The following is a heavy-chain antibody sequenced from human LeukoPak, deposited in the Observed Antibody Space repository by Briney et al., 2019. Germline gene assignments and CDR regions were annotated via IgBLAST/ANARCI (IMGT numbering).Heavy chain of an antibody. D-gene: IGHD3-10*01. V-gene: IGHV4-39*01. J-gene: IGHJ4*02. CDR2: IYYSGST. Sequence: SETLSLTCTVSGGSISSSSYYWGWIRQPPGKGLEWIGSIYYSGSTYYNPSLKSRVTISVDTSKNQFSLKLSSVTAADTAVYYCVIGPYYHVFDYWGQGTLVTVSS. CDR1: GGSISSSSYY. CDR3: VIGPYYHVFDY.